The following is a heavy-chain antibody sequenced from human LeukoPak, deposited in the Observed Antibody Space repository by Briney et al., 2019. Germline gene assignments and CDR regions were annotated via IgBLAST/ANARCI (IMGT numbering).Heavy chain of an antibody. V-gene: IGHV3-30*18. D-gene: IGHD6-13*01. J-gene: IGHJ6*02. CDR3: AKDDYSSSSIDLYYYYYGMDV. CDR1: GFTFSSYG. Sequence: AGGSLRLSCAASGFTFSSYGMHWVRQAPGKGLEWVAVISYDGSNKYYADSVKGRFTISRDNSKNTLYLQMNSLRAEDTAVYYCAKDDYSSSSIDLYYYYYGMDVWGQGTTVTVSS. CDR2: ISYDGSNK.